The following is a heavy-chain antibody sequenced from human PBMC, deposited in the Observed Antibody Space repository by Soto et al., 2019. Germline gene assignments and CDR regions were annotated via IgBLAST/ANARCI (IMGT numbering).Heavy chain of an antibody. Sequence: QVQLVQSGAEVKKPGSSVKVSCKASGGTFSSYAISWVRQAPGQGLEWMGGIIPIFGTANYAQKFQGRVTIPADESTSTAYMELRSRSSEDTAVYYCSIWSGDYDYYYYGMDVWGQGTTVTVSS. CDR1: GGTFSSYA. D-gene: IGHD3-3*01. CDR3: SIWSGDYDYYYYGMDV. V-gene: IGHV1-69*12. J-gene: IGHJ6*02. CDR2: IIPIFGTA.